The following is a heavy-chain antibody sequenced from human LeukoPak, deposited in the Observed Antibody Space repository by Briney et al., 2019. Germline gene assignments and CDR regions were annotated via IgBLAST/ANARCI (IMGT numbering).Heavy chain of an antibody. CDR1: GFTFDDYG. CDR3: ARSGYSSGWYRGPFDY. D-gene: IGHD6-19*01. V-gene: IGHV3-20*04. J-gene: IGHJ4*02. CDR2: IYWSGGRT. Sequence: PGGSLRLSCAASGFTFDDYGMSWVRPAPGKGLEWVSGIYWSGGRTAYADSVKGRSTISRDNAKNSLSLQVSSLRAEDTALYYCARSGYSSGWYRGPFDYWGQGTLVTVSS.